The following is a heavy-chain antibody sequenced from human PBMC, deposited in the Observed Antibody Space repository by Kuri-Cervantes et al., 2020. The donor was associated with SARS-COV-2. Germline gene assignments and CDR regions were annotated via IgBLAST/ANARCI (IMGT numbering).Heavy chain of an antibody. Sequence: GESLKISCSASGFTFSSYAMHWVRQAPGKGLEYVSAISSNGGSTYYAGSVKGRFTISRDNSKNTLYLQMSSLRAEDTAVYYCVKDECSSTSCYTGGYYYYYYGMDVWGQGTTVTVSS. V-gene: IGHV3-64D*08. D-gene: IGHD2-2*02. CDR3: VKDECSSTSCYTGGYYYYYYGMDV. CDR1: GFTFSSYA. CDR2: ISSNGGST. J-gene: IGHJ6*02.